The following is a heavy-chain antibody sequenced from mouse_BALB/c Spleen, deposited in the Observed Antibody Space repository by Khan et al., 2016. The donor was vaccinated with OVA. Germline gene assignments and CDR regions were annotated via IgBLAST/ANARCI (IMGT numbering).Heavy chain of an antibody. Sequence: VQLQESGPGLVVPSQSLSITCTVYGYSLTRYGVHWVRQPPGKGLEWLGLMWAGGSTNYNWALMSRLSISIDNSKSLVFLIMNSLQTDDTALYYCARSKYLARYWGQGTTLTVSS. J-gene: IGHJ2*01. CDR3: ARSKYLARY. D-gene: IGHD3-3*01. CDR2: MWAGGST. CDR1: GYSLTRYG. V-gene: IGHV2-9*02.